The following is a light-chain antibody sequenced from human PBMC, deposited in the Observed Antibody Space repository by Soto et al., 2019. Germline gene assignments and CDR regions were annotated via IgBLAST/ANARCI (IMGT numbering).Light chain of an antibody. J-gene: IGKJ1*01. CDR3: QHSYDTPQT. Sequence: DIQMTQSPSSLSASVGDRVTITCRGSQSIATYLNWYQQKPGKAPKLLIYAASSLQSGVPSRFSGSGSGTDFTLTISSLQPEDFATYYCQHSYDTPQTFGQGTKVEIK. CDR2: AAS. CDR1: QSIATY. V-gene: IGKV1-39*01.